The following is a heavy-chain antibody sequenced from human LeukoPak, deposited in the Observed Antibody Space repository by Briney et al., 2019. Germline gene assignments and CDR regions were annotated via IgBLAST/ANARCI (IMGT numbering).Heavy chain of an antibody. V-gene: IGHV3-23*01. CDR2: ISGSGTGT. CDR3: AKEGGTGTRFDY. CDR1: GFTFSSSA. Sequence: PGGSLRPSCAASGFTFSSSAMSWVRQAPGKGLYWVSAISGSGTGTYYADSVKGRFTISRDNSKNTLYLQMNSLGAEDTAVYYCAKEGGTGTRFDYWGQGTLVTVSS. D-gene: IGHD1-7*01. J-gene: IGHJ4*02.